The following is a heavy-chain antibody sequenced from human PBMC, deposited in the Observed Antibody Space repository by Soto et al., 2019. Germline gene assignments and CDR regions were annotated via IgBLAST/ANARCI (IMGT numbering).Heavy chain of an antibody. V-gene: IGHV3-23*01. CDR2: ISGSGGST. J-gene: IGHJ5*02. Sequence: EGRLLESGGGLVQPGGSLRLSCAASGFTFSSYAMTWVRQAPGKGLEWVSVISGSGGSTYYADSVKGRFTISRDNSKNMFYLEMNSLRAEDTAAYYCAKGITMLVVVIKTWGQGTLVSVSS. D-gene: IGHD3-22*01. CDR3: AKGITMLVVVIKT. CDR1: GFTFSSYA.